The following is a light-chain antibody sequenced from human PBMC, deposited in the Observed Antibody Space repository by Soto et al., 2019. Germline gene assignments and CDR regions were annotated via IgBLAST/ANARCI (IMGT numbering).Light chain of an antibody. Sequence: EIVLTQSPGTLSLSPGERATLSCRASQSVSSSYLAWYQQKPGQAPRLLIYGASSRATGIPDRFSGSGSGTDFTLTIRRLEPEDFAVYYCKQYGSSLWTFGQGTKVDI. V-gene: IGKV3-20*01. CDR1: QSVSSSY. CDR3: KQYGSSLWT. CDR2: GAS. J-gene: IGKJ1*01.